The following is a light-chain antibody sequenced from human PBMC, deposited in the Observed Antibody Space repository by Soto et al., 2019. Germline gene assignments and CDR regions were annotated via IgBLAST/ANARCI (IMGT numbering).Light chain of an antibody. CDR1: QGISRW. CDR2: EAS. CDR3: HQYDTYSWT. Sequence: DIQMTQSPSTLSASVGDTVTITCRAGQGISRWLAWYQQKPGRAPNLLIYEASTLESGVPSRFSGSGSGTEFTLTISSLHPDDLATYYCHQYDTYSWTFGQGTKVEIK. V-gene: IGKV1-5*03. J-gene: IGKJ1*01.